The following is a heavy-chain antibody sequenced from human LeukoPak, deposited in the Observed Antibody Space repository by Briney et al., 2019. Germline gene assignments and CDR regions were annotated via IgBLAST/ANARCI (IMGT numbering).Heavy chain of an antibody. Sequence: GGSLRLSCAASGFTFSSYSMNWVRQAPGKGLEWVSSISSSSSYIYYADSVKGRFTISRDIAKNSLYLQMNSLRAEDTAVYYCARDLISSGWYEAQFDYWGQGTLVTVSS. CDR3: ARDLISSGWYEAQFDY. CDR1: GFTFSSYS. CDR2: ISSSSSYI. J-gene: IGHJ4*02. D-gene: IGHD6-19*01. V-gene: IGHV3-21*01.